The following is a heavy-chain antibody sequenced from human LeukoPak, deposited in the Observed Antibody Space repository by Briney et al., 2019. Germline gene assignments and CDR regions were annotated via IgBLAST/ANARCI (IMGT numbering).Heavy chain of an antibody. J-gene: IGHJ6*04. CDR1: GGSISSYY. Sequence: SETLSLTCTVSGGSISSYYWSWIRQPPGKGLEWIGYIYYSGSTNYNPSLKSRVTISVDTSKNQFSLKLSSVTADDTAVYYCARWGPYDILTGNPAPDVWGKGTTVTVSS. CDR2: IYYSGST. V-gene: IGHV4-59*01. CDR3: ARWGPYDILTGNPAPDV. D-gene: IGHD3-9*01.